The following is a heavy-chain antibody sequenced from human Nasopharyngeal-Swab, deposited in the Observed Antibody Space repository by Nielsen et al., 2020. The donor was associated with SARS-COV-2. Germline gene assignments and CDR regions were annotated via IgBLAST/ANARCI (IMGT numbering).Heavy chain of an antibody. V-gene: IGHV4-34*01. J-gene: IGHJ6*02. CDR3: ARDSTTFGMDV. D-gene: IGHD4-11*01. CDR1: GGSFSGYY. CDR2: INHSGST. Sequence: SETLSLTCAVYGGSFSGYYWSWIRQPPGKGLEWIGEINHSGSTNYNPFLKSRVTISVDTSKNQFSLKLSSVTAADTAVYYCARDSTTFGMDVWGQGTTVTVSS.